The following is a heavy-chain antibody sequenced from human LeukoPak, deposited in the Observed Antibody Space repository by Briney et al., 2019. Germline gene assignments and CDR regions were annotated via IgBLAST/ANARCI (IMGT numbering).Heavy chain of an antibody. CDR3: AREGWLSHYNWFDP. J-gene: IGHJ5*02. CDR2: IYTSGST. CDR1: GGPISSGSYY. Sequence: SQTLSLTCTVSGGPISSGSYYWSWIRQPAGKGLEWIGRIYTSGSTNYNPSLKSRVTISVDTSKNQFSLKLSSVTAADTAVYYCAREGWLSHYNWFDPWGQGTLVSVSS. D-gene: IGHD3-22*01. V-gene: IGHV4-61*02.